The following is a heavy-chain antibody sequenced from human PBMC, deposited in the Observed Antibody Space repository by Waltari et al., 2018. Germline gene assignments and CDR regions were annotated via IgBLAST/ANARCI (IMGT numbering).Heavy chain of an antibody. D-gene: IGHD2-2*01. Sequence: EVQLVQSGAEVKKPGESLTISCKGSGYSFTSYWIGWVRQMPGKGLEWMGIIYPGDSDTRYSPSFQGQVTISADKSISTAYLQWSSLKASDTAMYYCATQARYCSSTSCYPTGWFDPWGQGTLVTVSS. CDR2: IYPGDSDT. J-gene: IGHJ5*02. CDR3: ATQARYCSSTSCYPTGWFDP. V-gene: IGHV5-51*01. CDR1: GYSFTSYW.